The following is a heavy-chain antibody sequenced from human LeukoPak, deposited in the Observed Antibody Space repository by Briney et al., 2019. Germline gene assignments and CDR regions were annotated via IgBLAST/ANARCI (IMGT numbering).Heavy chain of an antibody. D-gene: IGHD3-22*01. CDR3: AREGDLDYYDSSGFSSFDY. CDR2: ISDTGAGT. CDR1: GFTFSDYA. Sequence: GGSLRLSCAASGFTFSDYAMSWVRQAPGKGLEWVSTISDTGAGTYYADSVKGRFTISRDNSKNTLYLQMNSLRAEDTAVYYCAREGDLDYYDSSGFSSFDYWGQGTLVTVSS. V-gene: IGHV3-23*01. J-gene: IGHJ4*02.